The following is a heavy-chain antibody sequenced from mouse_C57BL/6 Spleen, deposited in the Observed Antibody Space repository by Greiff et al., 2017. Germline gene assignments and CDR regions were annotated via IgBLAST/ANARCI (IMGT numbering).Heavy chain of an antibody. CDR3: ARETEITTVVATRGFAY. Sequence: QVQLKQSGAEPAKPGASVKLSCKASGYTFTSYWMHWVKQRPGQGLEWIGYINPSSGYTKYNQKFKDKATLTADKSSSTAYMQLSSLTYEDSAVYYCARETEITTVVATRGFAYWGQGTLVTVSA. CDR2: INPSSGYT. J-gene: IGHJ3*01. CDR1: GYTFTSYW. V-gene: IGHV1-7*01. D-gene: IGHD1-1*01.